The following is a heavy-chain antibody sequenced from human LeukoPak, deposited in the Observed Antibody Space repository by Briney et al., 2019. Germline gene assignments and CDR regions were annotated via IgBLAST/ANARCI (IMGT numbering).Heavy chain of an antibody. CDR2: IKEDGSEK. CDR1: GFTFSSYW. Sequence: GGSLRLSCAASGFTFSSYWMTWVRQAPGKGLEWVANIKEDGSEKNYLESMKGRFTISRDNAKNSLYLQMNSLRAEDTAIYYCARYYYNNDGYSEDAFEIWGRETVVPVSS. V-gene: IGHV3-7*01. D-gene: IGHD3-22*01. CDR3: ARYYYNNDGYSEDAFEI. J-gene: IGHJ3*02.